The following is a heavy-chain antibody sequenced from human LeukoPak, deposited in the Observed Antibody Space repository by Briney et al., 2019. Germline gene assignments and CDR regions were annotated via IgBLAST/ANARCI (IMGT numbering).Heavy chain of an antibody. D-gene: IGHD6-19*01. V-gene: IGHV1-2*06. Sequence: ASVKVSCKASGYTFTDYYMHWVRQAPGQGLEWMGRINPNSGGINSAQRFQGRLTMTRDTSTSTVYMKLSSLRSEDTAVYYCARNPAVRYSSGWYNLLFDNWGQGTLVTVSS. CDR3: ARNPAVRYSSGWYNLLFDN. J-gene: IGHJ4*02. CDR2: INPNSGGI. CDR1: GYTFTDYY.